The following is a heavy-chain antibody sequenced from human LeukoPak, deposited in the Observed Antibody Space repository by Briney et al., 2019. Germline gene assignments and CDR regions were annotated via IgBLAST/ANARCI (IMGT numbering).Heavy chain of an antibody. J-gene: IGHJ4*02. CDR1: GFTFSSYG. CDR3: ARDASSGWNFDY. D-gene: IGHD6-19*01. CDR2: IWYDGSNK. V-gene: IGHV3-33*01. Sequence: GRSLRLSCAASGFTFSSYGMHWVRQAPGKGLEWVAVIWYDGSNKYYADSVKGRFTISRDNSKNTLYLQMNSLRAEDTAVYYCARDASSGWNFDYWGQGTLVTVSS.